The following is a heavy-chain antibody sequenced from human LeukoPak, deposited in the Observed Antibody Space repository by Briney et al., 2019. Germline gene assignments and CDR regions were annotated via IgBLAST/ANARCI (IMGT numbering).Heavy chain of an antibody. CDR2: IYHSGTT. CDR1: GYSISNDCY. V-gene: IGHV4-38-2*02. Sequence: SETLSLTCTVSGYSISNDCYWGWIRQPPGKGLEWIGSIYHSGTTYYNPSLKSRVSISVDRSKNQFSLNLSSVTAADTAVYYCARSVNFFNAFDIWGHGTMVTVSS. CDR3: ARSVNFFNAFDI. J-gene: IGHJ3*02. D-gene: IGHD3-3*01.